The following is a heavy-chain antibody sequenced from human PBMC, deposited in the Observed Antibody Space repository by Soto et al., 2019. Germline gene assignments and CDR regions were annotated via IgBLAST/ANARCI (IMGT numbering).Heavy chain of an antibody. V-gene: IGHV5-51*01. CDR1: GYSFPNFW. CDR3: ARVNRRGYAGNDPPPLYYYGMDV. Sequence: GESLKISCKGSGYSFPNFWIGCVRQMPGKGREWMGIIYPGDSDSRYSPSFQGQVTVSRRSSKNTLYLQMNSLRVEDTALYYCARVNRRGYAGNDPPPLYYYGMDVWGQGTTVTAP. D-gene: IGHD5-12*01. CDR2: IYPGDSDS. J-gene: IGHJ6*02.